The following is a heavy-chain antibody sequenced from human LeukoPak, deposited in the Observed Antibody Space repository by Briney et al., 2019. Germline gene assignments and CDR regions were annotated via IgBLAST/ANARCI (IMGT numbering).Heavy chain of an antibody. J-gene: IGHJ4*02. V-gene: IGHV5-51*01. CDR3: ARLFRNYYDSSGRGRLDY. D-gene: IGHD3-22*01. CDR1: GYSFTSYW. CDR2: IYPGDSDT. Sequence: GESLKISCKGSGYSFTSYWIGWVRQMPGKGLEWMGIIYPGDSDTRYSPSFQGQVTISADKSISTAYLQWNSLEASDTAMYYCARLFRNYYDSSGRGRLDYWGQGTLVTVSS.